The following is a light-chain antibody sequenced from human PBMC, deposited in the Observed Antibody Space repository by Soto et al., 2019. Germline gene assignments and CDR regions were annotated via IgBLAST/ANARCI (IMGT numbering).Light chain of an antibody. V-gene: IGLV2-14*01. J-gene: IGLJ1*01. CDR1: SRDVGSYNY. CDR3: SSYTSSSTL. CDR2: EVS. Sequence: QSVLTQPASVSGSPGQSITISCTGTSRDVGSYNYVSWYQQHPGKAPKLMIYEVSDRPSGISSRFSGSKSGNTASLTISGLHTEDEADYYCSSYTSSSTLFGTGTKLTVL.